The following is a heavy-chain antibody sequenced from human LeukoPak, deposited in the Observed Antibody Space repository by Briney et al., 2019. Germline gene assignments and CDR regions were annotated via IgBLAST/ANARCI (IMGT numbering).Heavy chain of an antibody. J-gene: IGHJ6*03. Sequence: GGSLRLSCAASGFTFSSYGMSWVRQAPGKGLEWVANIKQDGSEKYYVDSVKGRFTISRDNAKNSLYLQMNSLRAEDTAVYYCARLPQGEWELLTIGYYYYYYMDVWGKGTTVTVSS. CDR2: IKQDGSEK. CDR3: ARLPQGEWELLTIGYYYYYYMDV. D-gene: IGHD1-26*01. CDR1: GFTFSSYG. V-gene: IGHV3-7*01.